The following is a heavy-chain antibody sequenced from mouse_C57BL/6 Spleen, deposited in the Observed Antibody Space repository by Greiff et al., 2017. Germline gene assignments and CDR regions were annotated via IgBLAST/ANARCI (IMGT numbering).Heavy chain of an antibody. J-gene: IGHJ2*01. CDR1: GYTFTSYW. Sequence: QVQLQQPGAELVKPGASVKMSCKASGYTFTSYWITWVKQRPGQGLEWIGDIYPGSGSTNYNEKFKSKTTLTVDTSSSTAYMQLSRLTSEDSAGEYGAMSGLGRCFDYWGQGTTLTVSS. V-gene: IGHV1-55*01. CDR2: IYPGSGST. CDR3: AMSGLGRCFDY. D-gene: IGHD4-1*01.